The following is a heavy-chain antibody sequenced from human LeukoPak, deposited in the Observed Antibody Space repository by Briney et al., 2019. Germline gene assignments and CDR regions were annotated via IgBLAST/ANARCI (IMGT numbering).Heavy chain of an antibody. CDR1: GFTFDDYA. D-gene: IGHD3-10*01. Sequence: GGSLRLSCAASGFTFDDYAMHWVRQAPGKGLEWVSGISWNSGSIGYADSVKGRFTISRDNAKNSLYLQMNSLRAEDTALYYCAKGYGSGSYGGNEWVHYMDVWGKGTTVTISS. J-gene: IGHJ6*03. CDR3: AKGYGSGSYGGNEWVHYMDV. CDR2: ISWNSGSI. V-gene: IGHV3-9*01.